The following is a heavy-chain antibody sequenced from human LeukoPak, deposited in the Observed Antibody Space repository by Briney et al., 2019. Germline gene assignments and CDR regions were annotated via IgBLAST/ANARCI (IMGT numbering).Heavy chain of an antibody. Sequence: SETLSLTCAAYGGSFSGYYWSWIRQPPGKGLEWIGEINHSGSTNYNPSLKSRVTISVDTSKNQFSLKLTSVTAADTAVYYCARVPNGYNWFDSWGQGTLVTVSS. CDR3: ARVPNGYNWFDS. V-gene: IGHV4-34*01. J-gene: IGHJ5*01. CDR1: GGSFSGYY. D-gene: IGHD4-17*01. CDR2: INHSGST.